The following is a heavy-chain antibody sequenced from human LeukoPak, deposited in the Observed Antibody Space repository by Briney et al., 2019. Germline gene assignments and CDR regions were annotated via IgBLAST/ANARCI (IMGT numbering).Heavy chain of an antibody. J-gene: IGHJ4*02. CDR1: GFIFSNSA. Sequence: GGSLRLSCAASGFIFSNSAMNWVRQAPGKGLEWVSSINNDGSYIYYAGSVKGRFTISRDNAKNSLYLRLNSLRAEDTAVYYCARDESGSFDYWGQGTLVTVSS. D-gene: IGHD3-3*01. CDR3: ARDESGSFDY. V-gene: IGHV3-21*01. CDR2: INNDGSYI.